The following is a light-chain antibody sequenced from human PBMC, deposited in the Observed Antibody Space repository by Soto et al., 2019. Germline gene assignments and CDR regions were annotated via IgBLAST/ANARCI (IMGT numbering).Light chain of an antibody. CDR3: ETLDSYPSGL. Sequence: QSVLTQSSSASASLGSSVNLTCTLSSGHTTYIIAWHQQQPGKAPRYLMKVEGSGSYSRGSGVPDRFSGSSSGADRYLIISNHQSDDEAEYYCETLDSYPSGLFGGGPTVTVL. J-gene: IGLJ2*01. CDR1: SGHTTYI. CDR2: VEGSGSY. V-gene: IGLV4-60*03.